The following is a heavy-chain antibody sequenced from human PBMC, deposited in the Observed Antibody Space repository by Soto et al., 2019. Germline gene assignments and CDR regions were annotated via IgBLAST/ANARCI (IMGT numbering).Heavy chain of an antibody. V-gene: IGHV3-23*01. CDR3: AQVDGSALYN. CDR1: GFTISSYA. J-gene: IGHJ4*02. Sequence: GGSLRLSCAASGFTISSYAMGWVRQAPGQGLEWLSGITSGGDINYTDSVRGRLTISRDNSKHTLFLLMNTLGAGDTAIYYCAQVDGSALYNWGQGTLVTVSS. CDR2: ITSGGDI. D-gene: IGHD6-25*01.